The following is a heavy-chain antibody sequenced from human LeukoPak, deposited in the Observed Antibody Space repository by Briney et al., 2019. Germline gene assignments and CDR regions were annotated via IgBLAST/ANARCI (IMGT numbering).Heavy chain of an antibody. D-gene: IGHD6-19*01. CDR1: GGSISSHY. Sequence: SETLSLTCTVSGGSISSHYWGWIRQPPGKGLEWIGYIYHNGSPANYNPSLRSRVTISVDTSKNQFSLKLNSVTAADTAMYYCARGMAVAGTHYYYYYAMDLWGQGTTVTDSS. V-gene: IGHV4-59*11. J-gene: IGHJ6*02. CDR2: IYHNGSPA. CDR3: ARGMAVAGTHYYYYYAMDL.